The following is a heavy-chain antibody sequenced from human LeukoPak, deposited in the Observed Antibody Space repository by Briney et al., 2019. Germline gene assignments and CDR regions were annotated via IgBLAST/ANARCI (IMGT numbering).Heavy chain of an antibody. CDR1: GGSISSYY. V-gene: IGHV4-59*01. CDR2: IYYSGST. Sequence: SETLSLTCTVSGGSISSYYWSWIRQPPGKGLEWIGYIYYSGSTNYNPSLKSRVTISVDTSKNQFSLKLSSVTAADTAVYYCARCHLQQLVPNRYTVFDPWGQGTLVTVSS. CDR3: ARCHLQQLVPNRYTVFDP. D-gene: IGHD6-13*01. J-gene: IGHJ5*02.